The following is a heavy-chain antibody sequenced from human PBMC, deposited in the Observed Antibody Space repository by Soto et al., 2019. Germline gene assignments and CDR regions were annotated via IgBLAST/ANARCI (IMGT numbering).Heavy chain of an antibody. J-gene: IGHJ4*02. D-gene: IGHD2-21*02. CDR3: SRDGATYCGGDCYSFDY. V-gene: IGHV1-69*08. Sequence: QVQLVQSGAEVKKPGSSVKVSCKASGGTFSSYTISWVRQAPGQGLEWMGRIIPILGIANYAQKFQGRVTITADKSTSTADMELSSLRSEDTAVYYCSRDGATYCGGDCYSFDYWGQGTLVTVSS. CDR1: GGTFSSYT. CDR2: IIPILGIA.